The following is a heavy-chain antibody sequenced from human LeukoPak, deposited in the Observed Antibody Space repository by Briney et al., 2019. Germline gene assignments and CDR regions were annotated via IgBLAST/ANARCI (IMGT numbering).Heavy chain of an antibody. J-gene: IGHJ3*02. V-gene: IGHV4-59*08. CDR3: ARHLSRITIFGVVIPYRGSAAFDI. Sequence: SETLSLTCTVSGGSISSYYWGWIRQPPGKGLEWIGYIYYSGTTNYNPSLKSRVTISVDTSKNQFSLKLSSVTAADTAVYYCARHLSRITIFGVVIPYRGSAAFDIWGQGTMVTVSS. CDR2: IYYSGTT. D-gene: IGHD3-3*01. CDR1: GGSISSYY.